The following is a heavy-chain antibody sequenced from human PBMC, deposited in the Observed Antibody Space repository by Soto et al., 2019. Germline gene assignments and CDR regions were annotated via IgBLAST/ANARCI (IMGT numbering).Heavy chain of an antibody. Sequence: EVQLVESGGGLVQPGRSLRLSCAASGFTFDDYAMHWVRQAPGKGLECVSGISWNSGSIGYADSVKGRFTISRDNAKNSLYLQMNSLRAEDTALYYCAKDNYLAYGSGSYSYYYYMDVWGKGTTVTVSS. CDR2: ISWNSGSI. V-gene: IGHV3-9*01. J-gene: IGHJ6*03. CDR3: AKDNYLAYGSGSYSYYYYMDV. D-gene: IGHD3-10*01. CDR1: GFTFDDYA.